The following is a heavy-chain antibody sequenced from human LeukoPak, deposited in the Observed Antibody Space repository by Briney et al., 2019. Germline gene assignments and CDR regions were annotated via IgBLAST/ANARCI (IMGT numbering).Heavy chain of an antibody. CDR3: ARDFGGGLVSLIGY. D-gene: IGHD6-19*01. CDR2: INPNSGGT. J-gene: IGHJ4*01. V-gene: IGHV1-2*02. CDR1: GYTFTGYY. Sequence: ASVKVSCKASGYTFTGYYMHWVRQAPGQGLEWIGWINPNSGGTNYAQKFQGRVTMTRDTSISTAYMELSRLRSDDPAVYYGARDFGGGLVSLIGYWGQGTLVTVSS.